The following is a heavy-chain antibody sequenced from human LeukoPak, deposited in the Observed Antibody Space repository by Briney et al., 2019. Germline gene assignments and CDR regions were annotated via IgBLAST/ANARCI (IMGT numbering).Heavy chain of an antibody. CDR1: GGSFSGYY. CDR2: INHSGST. D-gene: IGHD6-19*01. CDR3: ARGRDSSGWYNDY. Sequence: PSETLSLTCAVYGGSFSGYYWSWIRQPSGKGLEWIGEINHSGSTNYNPSLKSRVTISVDTSKNQFSLKLSSVTAADTAVYYCARGRDSSGWYNDYWGQGTLVTVSS. J-gene: IGHJ4*02. V-gene: IGHV4-34*01.